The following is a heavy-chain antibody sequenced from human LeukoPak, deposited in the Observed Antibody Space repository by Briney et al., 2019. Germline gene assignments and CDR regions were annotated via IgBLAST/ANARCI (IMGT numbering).Heavy chain of an antibody. CDR3: AKGSKEVLFTRDHYMDV. J-gene: IGHJ6*03. Sequence: GGSLRLSCAASGFTFSSYAMHWVRQAPGKGLEWVAVISYDGSNEYYADSVKGRFTISRDNSKNTLYLQMNSLRAEDTAVYYCAKGSKEVLFTRDHYMDVWGKGTTVTISS. V-gene: IGHV3-30*04. CDR1: GFTFSSYA. CDR2: ISYDGSNE. D-gene: IGHD3-3*01.